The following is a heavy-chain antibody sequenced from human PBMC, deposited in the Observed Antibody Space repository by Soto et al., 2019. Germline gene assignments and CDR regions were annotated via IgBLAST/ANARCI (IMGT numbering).Heavy chain of an antibody. CDR2: ISGSGGST. V-gene: IGHV3-23*01. CDR1: GVTFWSYA. Sequence: GGSLRLSCAASGVTFWSYAMSWVRQAPGKGLEWVSAISGSGGSTYYADSVKGRFTISRDNSKNTLYLQMNSLRAEDTAVYYCAKEPYYDSSGYPSYYFDYWGQGTLVTVSS. J-gene: IGHJ4*02. D-gene: IGHD3-22*01. CDR3: AKEPYYDSSGYPSYYFDY.